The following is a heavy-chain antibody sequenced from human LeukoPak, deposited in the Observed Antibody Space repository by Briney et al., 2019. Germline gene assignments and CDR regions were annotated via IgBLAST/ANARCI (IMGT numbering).Heavy chain of an antibody. V-gene: IGHV4-61*01. Sequence: SETLSLTCTVSGGSFSSGSYFWSWLRQPPGKGLEWIGYIFYNGETNYNPSLKSRLTLSVDASKNQFSLKLSSVTAADTAVYYCARDGGQGSGWSTIDYWGQGTLVTVSS. CDR2: IFYNGET. D-gene: IGHD6-19*01. CDR3: ARDGGQGSGWSTIDY. CDR1: GGSFSSGSYF. J-gene: IGHJ4*02.